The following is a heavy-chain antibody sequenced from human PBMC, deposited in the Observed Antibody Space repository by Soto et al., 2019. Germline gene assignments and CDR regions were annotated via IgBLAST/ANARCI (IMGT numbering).Heavy chain of an antibody. CDR2: IYPGDSDT. D-gene: IGHD4-4*01. CDR3: AGLSNDDSSYESSYGIDV. J-gene: IGHJ6*02. CDR1: GYSFTSYW. Sequence: GESLKISCKGSGYSFTSYWIGWVRQMPGKGLEWMGIIYPGDSDTRYSPSFQGQVTISADTSISTAYLQWISLKASDTAMYYCAGLSNDDSSYESSYGIDVWGQGTLVTVSS. V-gene: IGHV5-51*01.